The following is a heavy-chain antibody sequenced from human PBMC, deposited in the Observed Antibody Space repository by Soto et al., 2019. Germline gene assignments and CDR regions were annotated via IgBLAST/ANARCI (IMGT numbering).Heavy chain of an antibody. D-gene: IGHD3-22*01. CDR2: IWYDGSNK. Sequence: QVQLVESGGGVVQPGRSLRLSCAASGFTFSSYGMHWVRQAPGKGLEWVAVIWYDGSNKYYADSVKGRFTISRDNSKNTLDLQMNSLRAEDTAVYYCASDHDSNPFDYWGQGTLVTVSS. J-gene: IGHJ4*02. V-gene: IGHV3-33*01. CDR3: ASDHDSNPFDY. CDR1: GFTFSSYG.